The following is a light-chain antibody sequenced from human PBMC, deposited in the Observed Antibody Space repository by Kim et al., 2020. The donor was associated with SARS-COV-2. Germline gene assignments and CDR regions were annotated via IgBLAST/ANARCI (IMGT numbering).Light chain of an antibody. J-gene: IGKJ4*01. CDR1: QSISSW. Sequence: DIQMTQSPSTLSASVGDRVTITCRASQSISSWLAWYQQKPGKAPKFLIYDASSLESGVPSRFSGSRSGTEFTLTISSLQPDDFATYYCQQYNGYPFAFGGGTKVEIK. CDR3: QQYNGYPFA. CDR2: DAS. V-gene: IGKV1-5*01.